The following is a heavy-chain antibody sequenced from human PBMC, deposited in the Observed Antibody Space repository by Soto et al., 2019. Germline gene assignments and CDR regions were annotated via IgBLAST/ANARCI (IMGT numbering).Heavy chain of an antibody. CDR1: VGTFSSYA. Sequence: QVQLVQSGAEVKKPGSSVKVSCKASVGTFSSYAISWVRQAPGQGLEWMGGIIPIFGTANYAQKFQGRVTITAYESRSTAYMELSSLRSEDAAVYYCARGGGGYSYGSALDYWGQGTLVTVSS. J-gene: IGHJ4*02. CDR2: IIPIFGTA. CDR3: ARGGGGYSYGSALDY. V-gene: IGHV1-69*01. D-gene: IGHD5-18*01.